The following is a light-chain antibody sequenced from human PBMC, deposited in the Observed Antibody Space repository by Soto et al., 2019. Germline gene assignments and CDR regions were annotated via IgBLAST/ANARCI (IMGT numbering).Light chain of an antibody. CDR1: SSDVGGYNY. Sequence: QSVLTQPASVSGSPGQSITISCTGTSSDVGGYNYVSWYQQHPGKAPKVMIYEVSKRPSGVSNRFSGSKSGNTASLTISGLQAEDEADYYCGSYTSTYVRIFGTGTKLTVL. V-gene: IGLV2-14*01. CDR3: GSYTSTYVRI. CDR2: EVS. J-gene: IGLJ1*01.